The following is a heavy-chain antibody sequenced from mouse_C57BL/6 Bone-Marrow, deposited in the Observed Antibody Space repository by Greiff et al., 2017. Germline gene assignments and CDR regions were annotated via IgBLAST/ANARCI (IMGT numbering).Heavy chain of an antibody. Sequence: EVHLVESGGDLVKPGGSLKLSCAASGFTFSSYGMSWVRQTPDKRLEWVATISRGGSYTYYPDSVKGRFTISRDNAKNTLYLQMSSLKSEDTAMYNWARHGDGSSRYYIDYWGQGTTLTVSS. CDR3: ARHGDGSSRYYIDY. CDR1: GFTFSSYG. J-gene: IGHJ2*01. CDR2: ISRGGSYT. D-gene: IGHD1-1*01. V-gene: IGHV5-6*01.